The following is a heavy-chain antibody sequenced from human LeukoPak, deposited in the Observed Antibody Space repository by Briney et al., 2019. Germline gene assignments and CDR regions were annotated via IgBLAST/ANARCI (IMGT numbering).Heavy chain of an antibody. V-gene: IGHV3-23*01. CDR1: GFTFSTYS. D-gene: IGHD1-26*01. Sequence: GGSLRLSCAASGFTFSTYSMNWVRQAPGKGLEWVSTISGGGGSTYYADSVKGRFTISRDNSKNTLYLQVNSLRAEDTAVYYCAKGGKWDVTPFDYWGQGTLVTVSS. CDR3: AKGGKWDVTPFDY. CDR2: ISGGGGST. J-gene: IGHJ4*02.